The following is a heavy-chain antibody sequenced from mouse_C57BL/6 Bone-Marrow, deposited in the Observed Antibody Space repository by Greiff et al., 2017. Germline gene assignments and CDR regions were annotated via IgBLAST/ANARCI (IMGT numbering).Heavy chain of an antibody. V-gene: IGHV1-63*01. D-gene: IGHD2-5*01. CDR3: ARSGHSTLYAMDY. CDR1: GYTFTNYW. CDR2: VYPGGGYT. J-gene: IGHJ4*01. Sequence: QVHVKQSGAELVRPGTSVKMSCKASGYTFTNYWIGWAKQRPGHGLEWIGDVYPGGGYTNYNEKFKGKATLTADKSSSTAYMQFSSLTSEDSAIYYCARSGHSTLYAMDYWGQGTSVTVSS.